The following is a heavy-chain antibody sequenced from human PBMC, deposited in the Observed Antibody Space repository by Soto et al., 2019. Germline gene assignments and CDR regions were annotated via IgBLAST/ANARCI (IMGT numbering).Heavy chain of an antibody. CDR2: IDTSGTKI. J-gene: IGHJ4*02. D-gene: IGHD3-22*01. V-gene: IGHV3-11*01. CDR3: ESHYDMWSGYLSPVNY. Sequence: QLQLVESGGDLVKPGGSLRLSCAASGYTFSDYYMSWIRQAPGKGLEWISYIDTSGTKIYYAYSVKGRFTITRYNAKNSLYLEMNSQRDEAAAVDFCESHYDMWSGYLSPVNYWGQGTLVTVSS. CDR1: GYTFSDYY.